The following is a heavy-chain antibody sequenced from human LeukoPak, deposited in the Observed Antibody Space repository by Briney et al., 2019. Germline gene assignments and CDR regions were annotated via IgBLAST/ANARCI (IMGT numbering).Heavy chain of an antibody. J-gene: IGHJ4*02. CDR2: IIPILGIA. V-gene: IGHV1-69*04. D-gene: IGHD6-13*01. Sequence: ASVKVSCKASGGTFSSYAISWVRQAPGQGLEWMGRIIPILGIANYAQKFQGRVTITADKSTSTAYMELSSLRSEDTAVYYCARGEDVYRIAAAGPPDYWGQGTLVTVSS. CDR3: ARGEDVYRIAAAGPPDY. CDR1: GGTFSSYA.